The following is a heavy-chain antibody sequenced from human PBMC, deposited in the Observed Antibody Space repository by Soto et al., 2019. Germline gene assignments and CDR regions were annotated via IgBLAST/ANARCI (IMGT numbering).Heavy chain of an antibody. V-gene: IGHV1-69*01. CDR3: AINEGTDGYKFAY. Sequence: QVQLVQSGAEVKKPGSSVKVSCKASGGTFSTYDIYWVRQAPGQGLEWMGGIIPLFGTANYAQKFQGRATIIADESTRTAYMELRRLRSEDTAAYYCAINEGTDGYKFAYWGQGTLVTVSS. D-gene: IGHD5-12*01. CDR2: IIPLFGTA. CDR1: GGTFSTYD. J-gene: IGHJ4*02.